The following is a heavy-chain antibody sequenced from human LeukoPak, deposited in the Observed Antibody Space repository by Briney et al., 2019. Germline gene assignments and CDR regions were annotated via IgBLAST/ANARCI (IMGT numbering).Heavy chain of an antibody. CDR3: ARETATPYFDY. CDR1: GGSISSYY. V-gene: IGHV4-59*01. Sequence: SETLSLTCTVSGGSISSYYWSWIRQPPGKGLEWIGYIYYSGSTNYNPSLKSRVTISVDTSKNQFSLKLSSVTAADTAVYYCARETATPYFDYWGQGTLVTVSS. CDR2: IYYSGST. D-gene: IGHD6-25*01. J-gene: IGHJ4*02.